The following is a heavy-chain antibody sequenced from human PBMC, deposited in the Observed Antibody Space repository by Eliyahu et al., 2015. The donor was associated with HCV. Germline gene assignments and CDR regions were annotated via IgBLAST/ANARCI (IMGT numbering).Heavy chain of an antibody. CDR1: GFTFSTYG. CDR2: ISHDGSNK. J-gene: IGHJ4*02. D-gene: IGHD2-2*01. Sequence: QVQLVESGGGVVQPGRSLRLSCAASGFTFSTYGMHWVRQAPGKGLEWVAVISHDGSNKYYADSVKGRFTFSRDNSKNTLYLQMNSLRAEDTAVYYCAKERDPVLPAAQSPFDYWGQGTLVTVSS. CDR3: AKERDPVLPAAQSPFDY. V-gene: IGHV3-30*18.